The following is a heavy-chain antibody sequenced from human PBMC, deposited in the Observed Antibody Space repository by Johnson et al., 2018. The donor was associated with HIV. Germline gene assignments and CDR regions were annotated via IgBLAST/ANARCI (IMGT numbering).Heavy chain of an antibody. Sequence: QVQLVESGGGLVKPGGSLRLSCAASGFTFSDYYMNWIRQAPGKGLEWVSYISSSGSTIYYADSVKGRFTISRDNSKNTLYLQMNSLRAEDTAVYYCARDRSTPQPYYYDSSGYRVYSSFDIWGQGTMVTVSS. CDR3: ARDRSTPQPYYYDSSGYRVYSSFDI. CDR2: ISSSGSTI. V-gene: IGHV3-11*04. D-gene: IGHD3-22*01. CDR1: GFTFSDYY. J-gene: IGHJ3*02.